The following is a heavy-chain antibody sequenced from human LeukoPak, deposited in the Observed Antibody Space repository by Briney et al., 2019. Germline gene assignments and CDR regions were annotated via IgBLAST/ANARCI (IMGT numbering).Heavy chain of an antibody. Sequence: PGGSLRLSCAASGFTFSSYAMSWVRQAPGKGLEWVSAISGSGGSTYYADSVKGRFTISRDNPKNTLYLQMNSLRAEDTAVYYCAKVDNIVVVVAATPFDYWGQGTLVTVSS. V-gene: IGHV3-23*01. J-gene: IGHJ4*02. D-gene: IGHD2-15*01. CDR3: AKVDNIVVVVAATPFDY. CDR1: GFTFSSYA. CDR2: ISGSGGST.